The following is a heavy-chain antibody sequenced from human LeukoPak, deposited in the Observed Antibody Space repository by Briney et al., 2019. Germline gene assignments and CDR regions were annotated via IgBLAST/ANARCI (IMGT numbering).Heavy chain of an antibody. V-gene: IGHV5-51*01. D-gene: IGHD6-19*01. CDR1: WYIFTNYW. CDR2: IYPDDSDT. Sequence: GESLKISLKGSWYIFTNYWIAWVRQMPGKGLEWIGLIYPDDSDTRYSPSLQGQVTISAEKHIGTAYLQWSSLKASDTAMYYCARLYSSGWTGVDYWGQGTLVTVSS. CDR3: ARLYSSGWTGVDY. J-gene: IGHJ4*02.